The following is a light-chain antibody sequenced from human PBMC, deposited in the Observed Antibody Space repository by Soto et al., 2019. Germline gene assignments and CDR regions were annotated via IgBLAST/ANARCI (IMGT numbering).Light chain of an antibody. Sequence: EIVMTQSPVTLSVSPGERATLSCRASQGIKNYLAWFQQKPGQAPRLLVYGASTRATTIPARFSGSGSGTEFTLTISSLQSEDFAVYYCQQYKNWLTWTFGQGTKVDIK. CDR2: GAS. J-gene: IGKJ1*01. V-gene: IGKV3-15*01. CDR3: QQYKNWLTWT. CDR1: QGIKNY.